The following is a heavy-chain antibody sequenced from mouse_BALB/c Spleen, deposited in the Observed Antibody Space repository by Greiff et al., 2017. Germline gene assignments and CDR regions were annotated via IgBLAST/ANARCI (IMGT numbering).Heavy chain of an antibody. CDR3: ARSLDYGSSPDY. Sequence: DVQLVESGGGLVQPGGSRKLSCAASGFTFSSFGMHWVRQAPEKGLEWVAYISSGSSTIYYADTVKGRFTISRDNPKNTLFLQMTSLRSEDTAMYYCARSLDYGSSPDYWGQGTTLTVSS. D-gene: IGHD1-1*01. V-gene: IGHV5-17*02. J-gene: IGHJ2*01. CDR1: GFTFSSFG. CDR2: ISSGSSTI.